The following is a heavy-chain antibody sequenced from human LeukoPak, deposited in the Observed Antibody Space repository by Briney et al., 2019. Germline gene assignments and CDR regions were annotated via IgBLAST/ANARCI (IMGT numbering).Heavy chain of an antibody. Sequence: SQTLSLTCTVSGGSISSGGYYWSWIRQHPGKGLEWIGYIYYSGSTYYNPSLKSRVTISVDTSKNQFSLKLSSVTAADTAVYYCAGWGSSTAYYYYYGMDVWGQGTTVTVSS. D-gene: IGHD2-2*01. CDR3: AGWGSSTAYYYYYGMDV. CDR1: GGSISSGGYY. V-gene: IGHV4-31*03. J-gene: IGHJ6*02. CDR2: IYYSGST.